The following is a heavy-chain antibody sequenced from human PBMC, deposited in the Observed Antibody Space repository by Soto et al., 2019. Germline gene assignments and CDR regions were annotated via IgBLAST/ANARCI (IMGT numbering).Heavy chain of an antibody. CDR3: AKVRYSSPMGYYYGMDV. V-gene: IGHV1-69*01. CDR2: IIPIFGTA. J-gene: IGHJ6*02. CDR1: RVAFSKFI. Sequence: QAQLEQSGGEVKKPWSSVKVSCKASRVAFSKFIVHWVRQAPGLGLEWVGGIIPIFGTANYAQKFQGRVTITADESTSTSYMEVNNLRSEDTAVYYCAKVRYSSPMGYYYGMDVWGQGTTVTVSS. D-gene: IGHD6-19*01.